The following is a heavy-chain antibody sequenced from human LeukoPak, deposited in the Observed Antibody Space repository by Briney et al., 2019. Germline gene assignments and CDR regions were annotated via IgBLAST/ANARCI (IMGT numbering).Heavy chain of an antibody. CDR2: ISVYNGDT. J-gene: IGHJ5*02. D-gene: IGHD6-6*01. CDR1: GYTFTTYG. Sequence: GASVKVSCKPTGYTFTTYGISWVRQAPGQGLEWMGWISVYNGDTKYAQKFQGRVTMTTDTSTSTAYMELRSLRSDDTAVYYCARDSVAVRPGRFDPWGQGTLVTVSS. V-gene: IGHV1-18*01. CDR3: ARDSVAVRPGRFDP.